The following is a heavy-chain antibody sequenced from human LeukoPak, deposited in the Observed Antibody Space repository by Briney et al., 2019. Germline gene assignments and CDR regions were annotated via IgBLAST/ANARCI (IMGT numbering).Heavy chain of an antibody. J-gene: IGHJ4*02. D-gene: IGHD1/OR15-1a*01. CDR2: IWYDGSNR. Sequence: GGSLRLSCAASGFIFSSYGMHWVRKAPAKGLERVAVIWYDGSNRYYADSVKGRFTISRDNSRDNSKNSLYLQMDSLRADDTAVYYCGREGSSRTIDYWGQGTLVSVSS. CDR3: GREGSSRTIDY. CDR1: GFIFSSYG. V-gene: IGHV3-33*01.